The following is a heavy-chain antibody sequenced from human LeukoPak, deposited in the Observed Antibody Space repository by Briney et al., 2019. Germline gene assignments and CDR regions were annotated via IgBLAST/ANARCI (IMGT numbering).Heavy chain of an antibody. D-gene: IGHD2-8*01. CDR3: AKDRCSNGVGCYYYYMDV. CDR2: VYYSGTT. J-gene: IGHJ6*03. V-gene: IGHV4-39*07. Sequence: PSETLSLTCTVSGGSISISSYYWGWIRQPPGKGLEWIGSVYYSGTTSKKPSLKSRVIISVDMSKNHFSLRLSSVTAADTAVYYCAKDRCSNGVGCYYYYMDVWGKGTTVTISS. CDR1: GGSISISSYY.